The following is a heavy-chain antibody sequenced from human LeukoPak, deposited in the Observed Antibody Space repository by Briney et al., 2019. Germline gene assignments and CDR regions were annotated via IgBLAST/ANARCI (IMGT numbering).Heavy chain of an antibody. V-gene: IGHV1-69*13. Sequence: SVKVSCKASGGTFSSHAIRWVRQAPGQGLEWMGGIIPIFGTANYAQKFQGRVTITADESTSTAYMELSSLRSEDTAVYYCARAKDYYDSSGYYHWGQGTLVTVSS. CDR1: GGTFSSHA. D-gene: IGHD3-22*01. J-gene: IGHJ4*02. CDR2: IIPIFGTA. CDR3: ARAKDYYDSSGYYH.